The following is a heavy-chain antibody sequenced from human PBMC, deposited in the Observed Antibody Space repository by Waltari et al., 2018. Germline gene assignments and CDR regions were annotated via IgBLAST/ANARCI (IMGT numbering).Heavy chain of an antibody. J-gene: IGHJ6*02. CDR1: EYTFTSSY. Sequence: QVQLVQSGAEVKKPGASVKISCKTSEYTFTSSYIHWVRRAPGQGLEWMGIINPSGGSTSYAQKFQGRVTMTRDTSTSTVYMELSSLRSEDTAVYYCALDRGALWMDVWGQGTTVTVSS. D-gene: IGHD2-21*01. V-gene: IGHV1-46*01. CDR2: INPSGGST. CDR3: ALDRGALWMDV.